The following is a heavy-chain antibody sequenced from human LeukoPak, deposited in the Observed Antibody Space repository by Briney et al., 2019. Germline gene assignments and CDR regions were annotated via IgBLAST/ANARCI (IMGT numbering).Heavy chain of an antibody. J-gene: IGHJ4*02. V-gene: IGHV3-9*01. CDR2: ISWNSGSI. CDR3: ARALYYYDPSVYFDY. CDR1: GFTFDDYA. D-gene: IGHD3-22*01. Sequence: PGRSLRLSCAASGFTFDDYAMHWVRQAPGRGLEWVSGISWNSGSIGYADSVKGRFTISRDNAKNSLYLQMNSLRAEDTAVYYCARALYYYDPSVYFDYWGQGTLVTVSS.